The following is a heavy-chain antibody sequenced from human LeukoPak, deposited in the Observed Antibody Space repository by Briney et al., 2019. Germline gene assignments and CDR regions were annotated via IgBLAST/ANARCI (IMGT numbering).Heavy chain of an antibody. V-gene: IGHV4-59*08. CDR1: GGSISSYY. CDR3: ARVRSVDSSGWFDY. J-gene: IGHJ5*01. Sequence: SETLSLTCTVSGGSISSYYWSWIRQPPGKGLEWIGYIYYSGSTNYNPSLKSRVTISVDTSKNQFSLNLSSVTAADTAAYYCARVRSVDSSGWFDYWGQGTLVTVSP. D-gene: IGHD6-19*01. CDR2: IYYSGST.